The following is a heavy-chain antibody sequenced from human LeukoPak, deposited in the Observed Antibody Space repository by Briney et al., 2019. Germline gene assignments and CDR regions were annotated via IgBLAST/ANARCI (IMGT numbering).Heavy chain of an antibody. CDR1: GDTFTSYD. CDR2: MNPNSGNT. CDR3: ARGSTMVRGVNPLGNYGMDV. Sequence: ASVKVSCKASGDTFTSYDINWVRQATGQGLGWMGWMNPNSGNTGYAQKFQGRVSMTRNTSISTAYMELSSLRSEDTAVYYCARGSTMVRGVNPLGNYGMDVWGQGATLTVSS. V-gene: IGHV1-8*01. J-gene: IGHJ6*02. D-gene: IGHD3-10*01.